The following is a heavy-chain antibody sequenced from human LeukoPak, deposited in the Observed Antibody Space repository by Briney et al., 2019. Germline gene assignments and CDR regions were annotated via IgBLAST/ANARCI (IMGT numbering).Heavy chain of an antibody. D-gene: IGHD3-10*01. CDR1: GFTVSSNY. V-gene: IGHV3-53*01. CDR2: IYSGGST. CDR3: ARVGWFGELLSPFDY. Sequence: GGSLRLSCAASGFTVSSNYMSWVRQAPGKGLEWVSVIYSGGSTYYADSVKGRFTISRDNAKNSLYLQMNSLRAEDTAVYYCARVGWFGELLSPFDYWGQGTLVTVSS. J-gene: IGHJ4*02.